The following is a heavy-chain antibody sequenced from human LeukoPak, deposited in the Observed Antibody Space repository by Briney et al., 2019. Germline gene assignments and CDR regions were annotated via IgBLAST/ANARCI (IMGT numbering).Heavy chain of an antibody. CDR3: ASEYKYDSSGANAFDI. J-gene: IGHJ3*02. CDR2: IHPNTGGT. Sequence: ASVKVSCKASGYTFTNHYMHWVRQARGQGLEWMGWIHPNTGGTKYAQKFQGRVTMTRDTSSSTAYMELSSLRSADTAVYYCASEYKYDSSGANAFDIWGQGTMVTVSS. D-gene: IGHD3-22*01. V-gene: IGHV1-2*02. CDR1: GYTFTNHY.